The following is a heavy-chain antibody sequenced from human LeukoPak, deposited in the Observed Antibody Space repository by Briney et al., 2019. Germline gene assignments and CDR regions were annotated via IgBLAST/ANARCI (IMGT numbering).Heavy chain of an antibody. D-gene: IGHD3-22*01. CDR3: ARHFRYYYDSSITFDY. V-gene: IGHV3-9*01. J-gene: IGHJ4*02. Sequence: GRSLRLSSAASGFRVEDYAMHWIRQGPGRGLEWVSGIYWNSANIGYAASVKGRFTISRDNAKNSLYLQMNSLRAEDTAVYYCARHFRYYYDSSITFDYWGQGTLVTVSS. CDR1: GFRVEDYA. CDR2: IYWNSANI.